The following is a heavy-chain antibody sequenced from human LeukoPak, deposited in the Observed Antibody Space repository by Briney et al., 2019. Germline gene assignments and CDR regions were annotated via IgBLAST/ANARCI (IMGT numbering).Heavy chain of an antibody. CDR3: ARGWTAVAGKTYDY. D-gene: IGHD6-19*01. V-gene: IGHV4-34*01. CDR1: GGSISSYY. CDR2: INHSGST. J-gene: IGHJ4*02. Sequence: SETLSLTCTVSGGSISSYYWSWIRQPPGKGLEWIGEINHSGSTNYNPSLKSRVTISVDTSKNQFSLKLSSVTAADTAVYYCARGWTAVAGKTYDYWGQGTLVTVSS.